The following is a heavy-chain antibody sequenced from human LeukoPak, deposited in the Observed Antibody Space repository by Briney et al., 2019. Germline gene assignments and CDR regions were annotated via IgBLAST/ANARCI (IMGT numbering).Heavy chain of an antibody. D-gene: IGHD3-10*01. CDR3: ATYAPSGSYYLDPDY. J-gene: IGHJ4*02. Sequence: PGGSLRLSCAASGFTFSSYEMNWVRQAPGKGLEWVSYISSSGSTIYYADSVKGRFTISRDNSKNTLYLQMNSLRAEDTAVYYCATYAPSGSYYLDPDYWGQGTLVTVSS. V-gene: IGHV3-48*03. CDR1: GFTFSSYE. CDR2: ISSSGSTI.